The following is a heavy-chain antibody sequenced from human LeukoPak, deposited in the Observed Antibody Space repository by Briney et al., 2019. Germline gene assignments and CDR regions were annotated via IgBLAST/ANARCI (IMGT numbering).Heavy chain of an antibody. V-gene: IGHV3-64D*06. D-gene: IGHD3-16*02. CDR2: ISSDGGST. CDR1: GLTFSSYG. J-gene: IGHJ4*02. Sequence: GSLRLSCSASGLTFSSYGMHWVRQAPGKGLEYVSAISSDGGSTYYTDSVKGRFTISRDNSKNTLYLQVGSLSAEDTAVYYCVPLYHGGVAYWGQGTLVTVSS. CDR3: VPLYHGGVAY.